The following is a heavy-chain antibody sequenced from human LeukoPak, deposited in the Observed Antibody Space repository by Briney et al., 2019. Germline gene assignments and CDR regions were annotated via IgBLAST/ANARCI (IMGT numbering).Heavy chain of an antibody. J-gene: IGHJ4*02. V-gene: IGHV4-61*02. CDR3: ARELSPRDGKGYYFDY. CDR1: GGSISSGSNY. CDR2: IYSSGST. D-gene: IGHD2-21*02. Sequence: RPSETLSLTCTVSGGSISSGSNYWGWIRQPGGKALESFVRIYSSGSTNYNPYLKSRVTISVDTSTNQSSLMLSSVAAADTAMYYCARELSPRDGKGYYFDYWGQGTLVTVSS.